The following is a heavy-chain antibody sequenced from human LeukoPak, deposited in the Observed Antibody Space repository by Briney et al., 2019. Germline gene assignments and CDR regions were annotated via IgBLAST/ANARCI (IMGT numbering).Heavy chain of an antibody. CDR1: GYTFTSYG. CDR3: VRDGPQYCSGGSCYSGY. D-gene: IGHD2-15*01. V-gene: IGHV1-18*01. Sequence: ASVKVSCKASGYTFTSYGISWVRQAPGQGLEWMGWISAYNGNTNYAQKLQGRVTMTTDTSTSTAYMELRSLRSDDTAVYYCVRDGPQYCSGGSCYSGYWGQGTLVTVSS. CDR2: ISAYNGNT. J-gene: IGHJ4*02.